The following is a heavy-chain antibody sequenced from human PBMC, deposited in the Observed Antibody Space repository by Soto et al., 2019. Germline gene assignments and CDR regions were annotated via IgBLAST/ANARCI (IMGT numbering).Heavy chain of an antibody. CDR3: ARILVGAFDF. CDR1: GGSFSDYF. CDR2: INHRGST. V-gene: IGHV4-34*01. D-gene: IGHD1-26*01. Sequence: KTSETLSLTCAVYGGSFSDYFWTWIRQSPGKGLEWIGDINHRGSTSYNPSLKSRVTISLDTSKNQFSLSLSSVTAADTAVYYCARILVGAFDFWGQGALVTVSS. J-gene: IGHJ4*02.